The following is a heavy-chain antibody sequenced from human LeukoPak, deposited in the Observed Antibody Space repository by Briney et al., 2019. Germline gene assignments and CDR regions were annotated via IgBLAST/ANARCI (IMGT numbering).Heavy chain of an antibody. CDR2: INPNSGGT. Sequence: ASVKVSCKASGYTFTGYYMHWVRQAPGQGLEWMGWINPNSGGTNYAQKFQGRVTMTRDTSISTAYMELSRLRSDDTAVYYCARGPLRGYGDYQHHAFDIWGQGTMVTVSS. J-gene: IGHJ3*02. D-gene: IGHD4-17*01. V-gene: IGHV1-2*02. CDR1: GYTFTGYY. CDR3: ARGPLRGYGDYQHHAFDI.